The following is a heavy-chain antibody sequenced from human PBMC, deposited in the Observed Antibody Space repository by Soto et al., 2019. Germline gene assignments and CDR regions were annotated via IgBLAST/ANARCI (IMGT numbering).Heavy chain of an antibody. CDR3: ATTASTDYYDSNGYLDSPHY. V-gene: IGHV3-30-3*01. CDR1: GFTFSSYA. CDR2: ISYDGSNK. J-gene: IGHJ4*02. D-gene: IGHD3-22*01. Sequence: QVQLVESGGGVVQPGRSLRLSCAASGFTFSSYAMHWVRQAPGKGLEWVAVISYDGSNKYYADSVKGRFTISRDNSKNTLHLQRNSLRAEDTPVYSCATTASTDYYDSNGYLDSPHYWGQRTMVTVSS.